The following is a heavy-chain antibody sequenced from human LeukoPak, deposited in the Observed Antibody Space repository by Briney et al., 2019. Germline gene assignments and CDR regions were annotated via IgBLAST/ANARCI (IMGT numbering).Heavy chain of an antibody. CDR3: ARDKGGIWSGYSPYYFDY. V-gene: IGHV3-48*02. CDR2: ISSSSSTI. CDR1: GFTFSSYS. J-gene: IGHJ4*02. D-gene: IGHD3-3*01. Sequence: PGGSLRLSCAASGFTFSSYSMNWVRQAPGKGLEWVSYISSSSSTIYYADSVKGRFTISRDNAKNSLYLQMNSLRDEDTAVYYCARDKGGIWSGYSPYYFDYWGQGTLVTVSS.